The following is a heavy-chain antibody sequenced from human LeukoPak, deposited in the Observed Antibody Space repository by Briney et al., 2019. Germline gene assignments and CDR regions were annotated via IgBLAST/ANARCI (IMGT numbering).Heavy chain of an antibody. CDR3: AKDYVRSSGYYYRDY. V-gene: IGHV3-23*01. Sequence: PGGSLRLSCAASGFTFSSYAMSWVRQAPGKGLEWVSAISGSGGSTYYADSVKGRFTISRDNPKNTLYLQMNSLRAEDTAVYYCAKDYVRSSGYYYRDYWGQGTLVTVSS. CDR1: GFTFSSYA. CDR2: ISGSGGST. J-gene: IGHJ4*02. D-gene: IGHD3-22*01.